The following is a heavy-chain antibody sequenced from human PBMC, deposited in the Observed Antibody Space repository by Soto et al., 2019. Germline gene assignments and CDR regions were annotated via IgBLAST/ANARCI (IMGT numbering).Heavy chain of an antibody. D-gene: IGHD3-3*01. V-gene: IGHV4-59*01. J-gene: IGHJ5*02. CDR3: ARGVTIFGVVASPRGWFDP. CDR2: IYYSGSA. CDR1: GGSISSYY. Sequence: SETLSLTCTVYGGSISSYYWSWIRQPPGKGLEWIGYIYYSGSANYNPSLKSRVTISVDTSKNQFSLKLSSVTAADTAVYYCARGVTIFGVVASPRGWFDPWGQGTLVTVSS.